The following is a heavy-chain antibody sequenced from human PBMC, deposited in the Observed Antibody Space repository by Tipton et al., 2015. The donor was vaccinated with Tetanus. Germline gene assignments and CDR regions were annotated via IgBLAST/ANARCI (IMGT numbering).Heavy chain of an antibody. Sequence: TLSLTCTVSGGSVRSGDYSWNWIRQPPGKGLEWLADVSYSGRTNSNYFLKSRITISQDTSKNQFSLRLTSVTAPDTAVYYCARWGDTSVTTNLYAFDMWGQGTMVSVSS. J-gene: IGHJ3*02. V-gene: IGHV4-61*08. CDR3: ARWGDTSVTTNLYAFDM. CDR1: GGSVRSGDYS. D-gene: IGHD4-17*01. CDR2: VSYSGRT.